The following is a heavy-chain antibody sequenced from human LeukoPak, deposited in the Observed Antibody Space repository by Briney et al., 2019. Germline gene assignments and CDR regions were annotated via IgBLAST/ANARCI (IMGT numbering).Heavy chain of an antibody. J-gene: IGHJ5*02. V-gene: IGHV3-48*04. CDR3: AKDTRSPGTAVAGHKNWFDP. CDR2: ISSSTTTI. Sequence: PGGSLRLSCAASGFSFSSYSMNWVRQTPGKGLEWVSFISSSTTTIYYADSVKGRFTISRDNAKNSLYLQMDSLRVEDTAVYYCAKDTRSPGTAVAGHKNWFDPWGQGTPVTVSS. CDR1: GFSFSSYS. D-gene: IGHD6-19*01.